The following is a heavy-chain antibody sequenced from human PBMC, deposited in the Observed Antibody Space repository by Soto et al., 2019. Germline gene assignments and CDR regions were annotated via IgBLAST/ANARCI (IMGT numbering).Heavy chain of an antibody. CDR2: INHTGST. J-gene: IGHJ4*02. V-gene: IGHV4-4*02. CDR1: GGSISTSSW. D-gene: IGHD2-2*01. Sequence: QVQLQESGPGLVKPSGTLSLTCTVSGGSISTSSWWSWVRQPPGKGLEWVGEINHTGSTNNNPSLKSRVTISVDKSKNQFSLQVTSVTAADTAVYYCARGQSPSLANWGQGTLVTVSS. CDR3: ARGQSPSLAN.